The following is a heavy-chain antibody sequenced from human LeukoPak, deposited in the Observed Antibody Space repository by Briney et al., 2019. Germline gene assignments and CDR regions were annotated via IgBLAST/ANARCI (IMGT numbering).Heavy chain of an antibody. CDR1: GGSISSSSYY. CDR3: ARDQISYNYMDV. CDR2: IYYSGST. V-gene: IGHV4-39*07. Sequence: SETLSLTCTVSGGSISSSSYYWGWIRQPPGKGLEWIGSIYYSGSTYYNPSLKSRVTISVDTSENQFSLKLSSVTAADTAVYYCARDQISYNYMDVWGKGTTVTVSS. J-gene: IGHJ6*03. D-gene: IGHD2-2*02.